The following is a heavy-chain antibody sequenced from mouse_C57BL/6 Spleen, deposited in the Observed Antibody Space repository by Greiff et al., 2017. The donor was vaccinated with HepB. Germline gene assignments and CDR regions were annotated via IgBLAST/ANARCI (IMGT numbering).Heavy chain of an antibody. J-gene: IGHJ4*01. CDR1: GFTFSSYA. Sequence: EVQLVESGGGLVKPGGSLKLSCAASGFTFSSYAMSWVRQTPEKRLEWVATISDGGSYTYYPDNVKGRFTISRDNAKNNLYLQMSHLKSEDTAMYYCARGYDGYYGYAMDYWGQGTSVTVSS. CDR2: ISDGGSYT. V-gene: IGHV5-4*01. CDR3: ARGYDGYYGYAMDY. D-gene: IGHD2-3*01.